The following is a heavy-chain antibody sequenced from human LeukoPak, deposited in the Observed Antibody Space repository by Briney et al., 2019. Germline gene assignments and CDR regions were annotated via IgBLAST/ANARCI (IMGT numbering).Heavy chain of an antibody. V-gene: IGHV1-69*05. Sequence: ASVKVSCKASGGTFSSYAISWVRQAPGQGLERMGGIIPIFGTANYAQKFQGRVTITTDESTSTAYMELSSLRSEDTAVYYCARGGIAAAGRFDYWGQGTLVTVSS. CDR1: GGTFSSYA. J-gene: IGHJ4*02. CDR2: IIPIFGTA. CDR3: ARGGIAAAGRFDY. D-gene: IGHD6-13*01.